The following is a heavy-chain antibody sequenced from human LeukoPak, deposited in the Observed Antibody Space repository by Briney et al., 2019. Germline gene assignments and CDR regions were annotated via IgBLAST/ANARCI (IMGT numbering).Heavy chain of an antibody. CDR1: GFTFSSYA. CDR2: ISNDGSNK. D-gene: IGHD1-26*01. J-gene: IGHJ4*02. Sequence: GGSLRLSCAASGFTFSSYAMHWVRQAPGKGLEWVAVISNDGSNKYYADSVKGRFTISRDNSKNTLFLQMNSLRADDTAVCYCARGDRRELLLADYWGQGTLVTVSS. CDR3: ARGDRRELLLADY. V-gene: IGHV3-30*04.